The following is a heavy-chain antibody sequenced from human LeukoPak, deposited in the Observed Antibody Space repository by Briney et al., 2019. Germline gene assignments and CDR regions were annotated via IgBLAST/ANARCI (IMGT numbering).Heavy chain of an antibody. V-gene: IGHV5-10-1*01. Sequence: GESLKISCKGSGYSFTSYWISWARQMPGKGLEWMGRIDPSDSYTNYSPSFQGHVTISADKSISTAYLQWSSLKASDTAMYYCASSFGGVIVPFDYWGQGTLVTVSS. CDR1: GYSFTSYW. D-gene: IGHD3-16*02. J-gene: IGHJ4*02. CDR2: IDPSDSYT. CDR3: ASSFGGVIVPFDY.